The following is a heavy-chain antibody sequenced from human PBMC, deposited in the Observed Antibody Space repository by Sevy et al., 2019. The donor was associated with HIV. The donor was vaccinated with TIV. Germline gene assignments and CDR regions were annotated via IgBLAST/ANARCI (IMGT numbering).Heavy chain of an antibody. J-gene: IGHJ6*02. CDR3: TTGASDYDFWSGPFDGMDV. CDR2: IKSKTDGGTT. D-gene: IGHD3-3*01. CDR1: GFTFSNAW. Sequence: GGSLRLSCAASGFTFSNAWMSWVRQAPGKGLEWVGRIKSKTDGGTTDYAAPVKGRFTIPRDDSKNTLYLQMNSLKTEDTAVYYCTTGASDYDFWSGPFDGMDVWGQGTTVTVSS. V-gene: IGHV3-15*01.